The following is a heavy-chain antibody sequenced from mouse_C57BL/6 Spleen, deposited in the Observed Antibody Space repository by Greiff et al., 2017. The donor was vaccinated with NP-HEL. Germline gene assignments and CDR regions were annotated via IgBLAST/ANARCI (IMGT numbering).Heavy chain of an antibody. CDR3: AREGATVVEYYFDY. J-gene: IGHJ2*01. CDR2: IYPRSGNT. D-gene: IGHD1-1*01. Sequence: QVQLQQSGAELARPGASVKLSCKASGYTFTSYGISWVKQRTGQGLEWIGEIYPRSGNTYYNEKFKGKATLTADKSSSTAYMELRSLTSEDSAVYYGAREGATVVEYYFDYWGQGTTLTVSS. CDR1: GYTFTSYG. V-gene: IGHV1-81*01.